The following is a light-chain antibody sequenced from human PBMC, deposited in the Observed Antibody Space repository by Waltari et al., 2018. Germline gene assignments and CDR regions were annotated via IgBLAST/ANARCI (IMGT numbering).Light chain of an antibody. CDR3: RSQSRNDVVL. CDR1: SSDVGGYNS. Sequence: QSALTQPASVSGSPGQSITISCTGTSSDVGGYNSVSWYQGHPGQAPKVIIYDVSNRPSGVSDRFSGSKSGNTASLTISGLQAEDEADYYCRSQSRNDVVLFGGGTKLTVL. J-gene: IGLJ2*01. CDR2: DVS. V-gene: IGLV2-14*03.